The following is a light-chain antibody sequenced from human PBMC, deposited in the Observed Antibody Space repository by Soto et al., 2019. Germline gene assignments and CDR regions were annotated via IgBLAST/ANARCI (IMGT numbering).Light chain of an antibody. CDR2: SNN. CDR1: SSNIGSNP. J-gene: IGLJ3*02. CDR3: SSWDDSLNSVV. Sequence: QSVLTQPPSASGTPGQRVTISCSGSSSNIGSNPVNWYQQLPGTAPKLLIYSNNQRPSGVPDRFSGSKSGSSASLAISGLRSEDEADYYCSSWDDSLNSVVFGGGTKLTVL. V-gene: IGLV1-44*01.